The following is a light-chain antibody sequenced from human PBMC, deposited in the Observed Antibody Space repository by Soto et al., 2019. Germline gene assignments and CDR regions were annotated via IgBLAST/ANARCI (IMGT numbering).Light chain of an antibody. Sequence: DIVMTQSPDSLAVSLGERATINCKSSQGVLYTGKKYLAWYQQKAGQPPKLLIYWASTRESGVPDRFSGSGSGTDFTLTISNLQAEDVAVYYCQQYYSNPFTFGPGTKVEVK. J-gene: IGKJ3*01. CDR2: WAS. V-gene: IGKV4-1*01. CDR3: QQYYSNPFT. CDR1: QGVLYTGKKY.